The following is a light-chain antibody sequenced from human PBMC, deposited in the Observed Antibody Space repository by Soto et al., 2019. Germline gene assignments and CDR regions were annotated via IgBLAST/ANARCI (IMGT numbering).Light chain of an antibody. CDR2: AAS. J-gene: IGKJ4*01. CDR3: LPVKSCPLT. Sequence: DIQLTQSPSFLSASVGDRVTITCRARRDISSHLAWYQQKPGKAPKLLFYAASTLQSGLPSGCGGRGCGTEYTLTITGLQPGDFANYDSLPVKSCPLTFGGGTKGAIK. CDR1: RDISSH. V-gene: IGKV1-9*01.